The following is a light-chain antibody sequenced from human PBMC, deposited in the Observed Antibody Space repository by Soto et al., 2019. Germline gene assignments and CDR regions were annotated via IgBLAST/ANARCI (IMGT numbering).Light chain of an antibody. CDR2: GAS. J-gene: IGKJ1*01. CDR3: QQYNSLPRT. V-gene: IGKV3D-15*01. CDR1: RSVSTL. Sequence: PGERATLSCRASRSVSTLLAWYQQKPGQAPRLLIYGASNRATGIPARFSGSGSGTDFTLTISSLQSEDFAIYYCQQYNSLPRTFGQGTKVDIK.